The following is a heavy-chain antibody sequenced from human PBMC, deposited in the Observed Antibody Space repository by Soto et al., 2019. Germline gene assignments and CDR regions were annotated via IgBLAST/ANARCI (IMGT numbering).Heavy chain of an antibody. J-gene: IGHJ6*03. CDR1: GGTFSSYT. V-gene: IGHV1-69*08. CDR3: ARDGKSGYCRSTSRYGPYYYMDV. Sequence: QVQLVQSGAEVKKPGSSVKVSCKASGGTFSSYTISWVRQAPGQGLEWMGRSIPILGIANYAQKFQGRVTITAEKSTSTAYMELSSMRSEDTAVYYCARDGKSGYCRSTSRYGPYYYMDVWGKGTTVPVSS. CDR2: SIPILGIA. D-gene: IGHD2-2*03.